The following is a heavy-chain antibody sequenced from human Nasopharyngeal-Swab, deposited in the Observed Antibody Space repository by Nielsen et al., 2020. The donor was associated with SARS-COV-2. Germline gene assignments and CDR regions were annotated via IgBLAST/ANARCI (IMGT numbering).Heavy chain of an antibody. CDR2: ISSSTSTI. Sequence: GESLKISCAASGFTFSSYTMNWVRQAPGMGLEWVSYISSSTSTIYYTDSVKGRFTVSRDNAKNSLYLQMNSLRAEDTAVYYCAKPYSGSYYGYFDYWGQGTLVTVSS. V-gene: IGHV3-48*04. CDR1: GFTFSSYT. D-gene: IGHD1-26*01. J-gene: IGHJ4*02. CDR3: AKPYSGSYYGYFDY.